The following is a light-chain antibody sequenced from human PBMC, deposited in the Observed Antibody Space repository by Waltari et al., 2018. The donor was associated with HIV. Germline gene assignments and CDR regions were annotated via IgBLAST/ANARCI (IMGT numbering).Light chain of an antibody. V-gene: IGKV3-20*01. Sequence: EIVLTQSPGTLSLSPGDRATLSCTTSQSVGSGQLAWYQQKPGQAPRLLIHGSSDRATGVPDRCSAWGSGTNFTLAISGLETEDFAVYYCQQYGGSPLFTFGPGT. J-gene: IGKJ3*01. CDR3: QQYGGSPLFT. CDR1: QSVGSGQ. CDR2: GSS.